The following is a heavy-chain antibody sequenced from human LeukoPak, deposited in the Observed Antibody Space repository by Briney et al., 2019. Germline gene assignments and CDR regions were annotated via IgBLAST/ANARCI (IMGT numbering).Heavy chain of an antibody. D-gene: IGHD6-13*01. Sequence: SETLSLTCTVSGGSISSYYWSWIRQPPGKGLEWIGYIYTSGSTNYNPSLKSRVTISVDTSKNQFSLKLSSVTAADTAVYYCARHGDLYSSSWEFDYWGQGTLVTVSS. CDR1: GGSISSYY. CDR3: ARHGDLYSSSWEFDY. V-gene: IGHV4-4*09. J-gene: IGHJ4*02. CDR2: IYTSGST.